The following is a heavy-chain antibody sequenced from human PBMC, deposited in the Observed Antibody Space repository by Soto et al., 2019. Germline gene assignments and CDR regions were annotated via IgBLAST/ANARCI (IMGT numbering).Heavy chain of an antibody. CDR1: GGSISSGGYY. D-gene: IGHD4-4*01. V-gene: IGHV4-31*03. CDR2: IYYSGST. Sequence: PSETLSLTCSVSGGSISSGGYYWSWIRQHPGKGLEWIGYIYYSGSTYYNPSLKSRVTISVDTSKNQFSLKLSSVTAADTAVYYCARRVRYWFDPWGQGTLVTVSS. J-gene: IGHJ5*02. CDR3: ARRVRYWFDP.